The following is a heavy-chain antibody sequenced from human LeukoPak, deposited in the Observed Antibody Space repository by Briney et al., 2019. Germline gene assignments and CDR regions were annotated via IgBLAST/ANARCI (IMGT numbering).Heavy chain of an antibody. CDR2: ISSSSSYI. J-gene: IGHJ5*02. CDR3: AKRDTIFGGFDP. D-gene: IGHD3-3*01. Sequence: GGSLRLSCAASGFTFSSYSMNWVRQAPGKGLEWVSSISSSSSYIYYADSVKGRFTISRDNAKNSLYLQMNSLRAEDTAVYYCAKRDTIFGGFDPWGQGTLVTVSS. CDR1: GFTFSSYS. V-gene: IGHV3-21*01.